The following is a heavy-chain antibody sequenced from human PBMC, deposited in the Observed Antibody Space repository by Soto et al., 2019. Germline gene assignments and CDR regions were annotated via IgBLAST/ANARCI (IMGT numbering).Heavy chain of an antibody. CDR2: IISLFGTP. V-gene: IGHV1-69*12. J-gene: IGHJ4*02. CDR3: ARDLGSGYERGDY. D-gene: IGHD3-22*01. Sequence: QVQLVQSGGEVKKPGSSVKVSCKASGDTFTNHVFNWVRQAPGQGLEWMGGIISLFGTPHYAQRFQGRVTITADESTATSYMQLSSLRSEDTAVYYCARDLGSGYERGDYWGQGTLVTVSS. CDR1: GDTFTNHV.